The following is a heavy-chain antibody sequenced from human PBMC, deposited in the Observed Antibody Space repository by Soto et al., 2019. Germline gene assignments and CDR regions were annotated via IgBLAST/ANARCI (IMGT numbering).Heavy chain of an antibody. V-gene: IGHV3-30*18. J-gene: IGHJ4*02. CDR3: ANDTSPEIQLWLLGY. CDR1: GFTFSSYG. D-gene: IGHD5-18*01. Sequence: QVQLVESGGGVVQPGRSLRLSCAASGFTFSSYGMHWVRQAPGKGLEWVAVISYDGSNKYYADSVKGRFTISRDNSKNTLYLQMNSLRAEDTAVYYCANDTSPEIQLWLLGYWGQGTLVTVSS. CDR2: ISYDGSNK.